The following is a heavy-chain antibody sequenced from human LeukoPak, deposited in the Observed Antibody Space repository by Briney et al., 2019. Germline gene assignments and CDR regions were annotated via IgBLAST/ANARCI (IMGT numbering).Heavy chain of an antibody. Sequence: GRSLRLSCAASGFTFDDYAMHWVRQAPGKSLEWVSGISWNSGSIGYADSVKGRFTISRDNAKNSLYLQMNSLRAEDTALYYCAKGTFGVVLVWGQGTLVTVSS. D-gene: IGHD3-3*01. J-gene: IGHJ4*02. CDR1: GFTFDDYA. CDR2: ISWNSGSI. CDR3: AKGTFGVVLV. V-gene: IGHV3-9*01.